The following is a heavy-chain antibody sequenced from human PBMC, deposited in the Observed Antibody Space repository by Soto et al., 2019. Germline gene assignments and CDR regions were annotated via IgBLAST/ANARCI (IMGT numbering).Heavy chain of an antibody. Sequence: PGGSLRLSCVASGFSFSNYNMNWVRQAPGKGLEWVSYITDSSDNVHYADSVRGRFTISRDNAESSLYLQMNSLRDEDTAVYFCARDFGHGYYLDYWGRGTLVTVSS. CDR1: GFSFSNYN. CDR3: ARDFGHGYYLDY. J-gene: IGHJ4*02. CDR2: ITDSSDNV. D-gene: IGHD3-3*01. V-gene: IGHV3-48*02.